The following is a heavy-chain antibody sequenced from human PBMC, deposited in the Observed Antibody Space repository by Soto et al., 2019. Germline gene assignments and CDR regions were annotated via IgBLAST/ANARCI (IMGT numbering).Heavy chain of an antibody. J-gene: IGHJ4*02. Sequence: SCPTLVNPTQTLTLTCTFSGFSLSTSGVGVGWIRQPPGKALEWLALIYWDDDKRYSPSLKSRLTITKDTSKNQVVLTMTNMDPVDTATYYCARVKDNIMITFGGVIAGPYYFDYWGQGTLVTVSS. CDR1: GFSLSTSGVG. CDR2: IYWDDDK. D-gene: IGHD3-16*02. CDR3: ARVKDNIMITFGGVIAGPYYFDY. V-gene: IGHV2-5*02.